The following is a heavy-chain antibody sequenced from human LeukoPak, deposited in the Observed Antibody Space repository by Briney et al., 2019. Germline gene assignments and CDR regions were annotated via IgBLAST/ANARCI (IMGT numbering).Heavy chain of an antibody. Sequence: GGSLRLSCAASGFTFSSYAMSWVRQAPGKGLEWVSAISGSGGSTYYADSVKGRFTISRDNSKNTLYLQMNSLRAEDTPVYYCAKDHTTPHYYDSSGYYLGSHYWGQGTLVTVSS. J-gene: IGHJ4*02. CDR2: ISGSGGST. D-gene: IGHD3-22*01. CDR3: AKDHTTPHYYDSSGYYLGSHY. V-gene: IGHV3-23*01. CDR1: GFTFSSYA.